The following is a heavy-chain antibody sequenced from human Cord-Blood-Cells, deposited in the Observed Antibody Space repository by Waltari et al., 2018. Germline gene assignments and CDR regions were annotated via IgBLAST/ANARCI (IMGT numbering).Heavy chain of an antibody. D-gene: IGHD1-26*01. CDR3: AKDGRIVGATMDY. CDR1: GFTFRSYA. Sequence: EVQLLESGGGLVQPGGSLSLSCAASGFTFRSYAMRWVRQAPGKGLEWVSAISGSGGSTYYADSVKGRFTISRDNSKNTLYLQMNSLRAEDTAVYYCAKDGRIVGATMDYWGQGTLVTVSS. CDR2: ISGSGGST. V-gene: IGHV3-23*01. J-gene: IGHJ4*02.